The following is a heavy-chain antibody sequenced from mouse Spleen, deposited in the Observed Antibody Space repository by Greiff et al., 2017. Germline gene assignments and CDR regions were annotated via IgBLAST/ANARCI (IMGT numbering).Heavy chain of an antibody. CDR1: GYAFSSSW. J-gene: IGHJ1*03. CDR3: AREVYYGSSWYFDV. Sequence: LVESGPELVKPGASVKISCKASGYAFSSSWMNWVKQRPGKGLEWIGRIYPGDGDTNYNGKFKGKATLTADKSSSTAYMQLSSLTSEDSAVYFCAREVYYGSSWYFDVWGTGTTVTVSS. V-gene: IGHV1-82*01. CDR2: IYPGDGDT. D-gene: IGHD1-1*01.